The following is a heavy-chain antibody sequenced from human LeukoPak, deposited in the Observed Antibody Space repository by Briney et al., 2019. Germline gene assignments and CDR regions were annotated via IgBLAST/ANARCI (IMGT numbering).Heavy chain of an antibody. J-gene: IGHJ4*02. CDR2: IYHSGST. V-gene: IGHV4-38-2*02. D-gene: IGHD3-22*01. CDR3: ARGRRITMIVVVIGFDY. Sequence: SETLSLTCTVSGYSISSGYYWGWIRQPPGKGLEWIGSIYHSGSTNYNPSLKSRVTISVDTSKNQFSLKLSSVTAADTAVYYCARGRRITMIVVVIGFDYWGQGTLVTVSS. CDR1: GYSISSGYY.